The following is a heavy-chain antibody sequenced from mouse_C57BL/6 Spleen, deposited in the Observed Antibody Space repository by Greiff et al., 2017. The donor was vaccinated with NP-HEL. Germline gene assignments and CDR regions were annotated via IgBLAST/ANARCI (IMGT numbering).Heavy chain of an antibody. CDR3: VREGRYGNYVRYAMDY. J-gene: IGHJ4*01. D-gene: IGHD2-10*02. V-gene: IGHV10-3*01. Sequence: EVQLVESGGGLVQPKGSLKLSCAASGFTFNTYAMHWVRQAPGKGLEWVARIRSKSSNYATYYADSVKDRFTISRDDSQSMLYLQMNNLKTEDTAMYYCVREGRYGNYVRYAMDYWGQGTSVTVSS. CDR2: IRSKSSNYAT. CDR1: GFTFNTYA.